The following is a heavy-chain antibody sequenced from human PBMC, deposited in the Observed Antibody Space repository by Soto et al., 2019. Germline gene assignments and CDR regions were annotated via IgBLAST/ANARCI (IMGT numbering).Heavy chain of an antibody. CDR3: ARGLNFRGPLATHQPYCNYYYYGMDV. V-gene: IGHV4-34*01. CDR1: GGSFSGYY. J-gene: IGHJ6*02. D-gene: IGHD3-10*01. CDR2: INHSGST. Sequence: SETLSLTCAVYGGSFSGYYWSWIRQPPGKGLEWIGEINHSGSTNYNPSLKSRVTISVDTSKNQFSLKLSSVTAADTAVYYCARGLNFRGPLATHQPYCNYYYYGMDVWGQGTTVTVSS.